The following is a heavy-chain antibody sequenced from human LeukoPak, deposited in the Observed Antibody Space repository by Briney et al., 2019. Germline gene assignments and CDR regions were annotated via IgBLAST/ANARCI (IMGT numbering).Heavy chain of an antibody. CDR1: GGSFSGYY. D-gene: IGHD3-22*01. Sequence: SETLSLTCAVYGGSFSGYYRNWIRQPPGRGLEWIGEINHSGSTNYNPSLKSRVTISVDTSKKQFSLKLSSVTAADTAVYYCVTYYFDSSGPKKNYWGQGTLVTVSS. V-gene: IGHV4-34*01. CDR2: INHSGST. CDR3: VTYYFDSSGPKKNY. J-gene: IGHJ4*02.